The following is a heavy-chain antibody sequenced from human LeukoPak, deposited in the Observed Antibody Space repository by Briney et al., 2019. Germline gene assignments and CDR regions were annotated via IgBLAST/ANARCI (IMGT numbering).Heavy chain of an antibody. CDR1: GFTFSSYG. D-gene: IGHD1-1*01. Sequence: PGGSLRLSCAASGFTFSSYGMTWVRQAPGKGLEWVSGISGSGGSTYYADSVKGRFTISRDNSKNTLYLQMNSMRAEDTAVYYCAKDLSPGTYDYWGQGTLVTVSS. V-gene: IGHV3-23*01. CDR2: ISGSGGST. J-gene: IGHJ4*02. CDR3: AKDLSPGTYDY.